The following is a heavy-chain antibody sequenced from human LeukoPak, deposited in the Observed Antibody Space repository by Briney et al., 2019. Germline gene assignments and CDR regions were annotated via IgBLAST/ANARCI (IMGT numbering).Heavy chain of an antibody. CDR1: GYTFTSYY. J-gene: IGHJ4*02. CDR3: ARLASSWYGVDY. CDR2: INPSGGST. V-gene: IGHV1-46*01. D-gene: IGHD6-13*01. Sequence: ASVKVFCKASGYTFTSYYMHWVRQAPGQGLEWMGIINPSGGSTSYAQKFQGRVTMTRDTSTSTVYMELSSLRSEDTAVYYCARLASSWYGVDYWGQGTLVTVSS.